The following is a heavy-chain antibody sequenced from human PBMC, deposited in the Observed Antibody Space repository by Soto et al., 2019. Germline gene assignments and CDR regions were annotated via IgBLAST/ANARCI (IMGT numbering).Heavy chain of an antibody. J-gene: IGHJ4*02. Sequence: QVQLVESGGGVVQPGRSLRLSCAASGFTFSSYGMHWVRQAPGKGLEWVAVIWYDGSNKYYADSVKGRFTISRDNSKNTLYLQMTSLRAEDTAVYYCARVGSSSWYLGYWGQGTLVTVSS. D-gene: IGHD6-13*01. CDR1: GFTFSSYG. CDR3: ARVGSSSWYLGY. V-gene: IGHV3-33*01. CDR2: IWYDGSNK.